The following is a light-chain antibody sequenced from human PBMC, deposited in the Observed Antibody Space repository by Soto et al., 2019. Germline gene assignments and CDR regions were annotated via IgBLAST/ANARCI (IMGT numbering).Light chain of an antibody. CDR3: AAWDDSLNGWV. CDR2: SNN. J-gene: IGLJ3*02. CDR1: SSNIGSNN. V-gene: IGLV1-44*01. Sequence: QSVLTQPPSASWTPGQRVTISCSGSSSNIGSNNVNWYQQLPGTAPKLLIYSNNQRPSGVPDRFSGSKSGTSASLAISGLQSEDEADYYCAAWDDSLNGWVFGGGTKLTVL.